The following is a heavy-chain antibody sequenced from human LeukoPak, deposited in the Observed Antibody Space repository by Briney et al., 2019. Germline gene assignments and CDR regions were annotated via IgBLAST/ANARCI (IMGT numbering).Heavy chain of an antibody. Sequence: SETLSLTCAVYGGSFSGYYWSWIRQPPGKGLEWIGEINHSGSTNYNPSLKSRVTISVDTSKNQFSLKLSSVTAADTAVYYCARRPRYCGSTSCRAFDYWGQGTLVTVSS. J-gene: IGHJ4*02. V-gene: IGHV4-34*01. CDR2: INHSGST. D-gene: IGHD2-2*01. CDR3: ARRPRYCGSTSCRAFDY. CDR1: GGSFSGYY.